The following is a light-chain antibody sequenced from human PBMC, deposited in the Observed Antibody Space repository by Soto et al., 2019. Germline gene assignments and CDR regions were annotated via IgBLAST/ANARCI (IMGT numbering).Light chain of an antibody. V-gene: IGKV3-20*01. CDR3: QHSGSSAL. CDR2: GAS. CDR1: QSVSSSY. Sequence: EIVLTQSPGTLSLSPGERATLSCRASQSVSSSYLAWYQQKPGQAPRLLIYGASSRATGIPDRFSGSGSGTDFTLTISSLEPEDFAVYYCQHSGSSALFGPGTKVDIK. J-gene: IGKJ3*01.